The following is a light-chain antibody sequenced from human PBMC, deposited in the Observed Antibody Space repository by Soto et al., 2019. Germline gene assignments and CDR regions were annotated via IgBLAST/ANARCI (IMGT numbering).Light chain of an antibody. CDR2: KAS. CDR1: PGISTW. Sequence: DSQMTQSPSTLSASVGDRITITCRASPGISTWLAWYQQKPGKAPKLLIYKASTLESGVPSRFSGSGSGTEFTLTISSLQPDDFATYYCQQYNSYSLTFGGGTKV. J-gene: IGKJ4*01. CDR3: QQYNSYSLT. V-gene: IGKV1-5*03.